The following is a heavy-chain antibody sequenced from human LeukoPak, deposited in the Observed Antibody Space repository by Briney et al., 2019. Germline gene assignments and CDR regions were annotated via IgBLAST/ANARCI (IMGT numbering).Heavy chain of an antibody. CDR1: GGSISSSSYY. CDR2: IYYSGST. D-gene: IGHD1-26*01. J-gene: IGHJ6*03. V-gene: IGHV4-39*07. CDR3: ARGQWEPVGDYYYMDV. Sequence: SETLSLTCSVSGGSISSSSYYWGWIRQPPGKGLEWIGSIYYSGSTYYNPSLKSRVTISIDTSKNQFSLNLSSVTAADTAVYYCARGQWEPVGDYYYMDVWDTGTTVTVSS.